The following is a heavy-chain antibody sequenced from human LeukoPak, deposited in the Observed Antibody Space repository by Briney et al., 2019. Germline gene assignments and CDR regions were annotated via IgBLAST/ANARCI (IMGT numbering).Heavy chain of an antibody. CDR1: GLTFSNYW. CDR2: VNEDGSAK. V-gene: IGHV3-7*01. D-gene: IGHD1-1*01. CDR3: ARDYWRSIDH. Sequence: GGSLRLSCVVSGLTFSNYWMIWVRQAPGKGLESVAIVNEDGSAKYYLDSVKGRFTISRDNARNSLYLEMNSLSAEDTAVYYCARDYWRSIDHWGQGTLVTVSS. J-gene: IGHJ4*02.